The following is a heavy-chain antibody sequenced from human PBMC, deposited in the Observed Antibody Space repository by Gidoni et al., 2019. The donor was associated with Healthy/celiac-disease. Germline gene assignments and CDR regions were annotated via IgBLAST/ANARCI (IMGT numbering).Heavy chain of an antibody. J-gene: IGHJ5*02. CDR1: GGSISSYY. CDR2: TYYSGST. V-gene: IGHV4-59*01. D-gene: IGHD3-10*01. Sequence: QVQLQESGPGLVKPSATLSLTCPVSGGSISSYYWSWIRQPPGKGLEWIGYTYYSGSTNYNPSLKSRVTISVDTTKNQFSLKLSSVTAADTAVYYCARESRFQPGISDPWGQGTLVTVSS. CDR3: ARESRFQPGISDP.